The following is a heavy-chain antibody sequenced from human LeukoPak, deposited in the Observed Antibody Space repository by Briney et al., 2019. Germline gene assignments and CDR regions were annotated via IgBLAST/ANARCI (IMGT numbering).Heavy chain of an antibody. CDR1: EFTFSDYY. CDR2: ISSNSNTI. Sequence: GGSLRLSCAASEFTFSDYYMSWIRQAPGKGLEWVPYISSNSNTIYYADSVKGRFTISRDNAKNSLYLQMNSLRAEDTAVYYCARRREMAKRSLDYWGQGTLVIVSS. J-gene: IGHJ4*02. V-gene: IGHV3-11*01. CDR3: ARRREMAKRSLDY. D-gene: IGHD5-24*01.